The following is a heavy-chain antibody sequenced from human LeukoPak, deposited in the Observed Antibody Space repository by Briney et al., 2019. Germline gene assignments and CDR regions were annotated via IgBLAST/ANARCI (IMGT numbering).Heavy chain of an antibody. V-gene: IGHV1-8*03. CDR2: MNPNSGNT. Sequence: ASEKVSCTASGYTFTSYDINWVRQATGQGLEWMGWMNPNSGNTGYAQKLRGRVTITTNTSISTAYMAMSSVRSEDTAVYYCARSDYDILTGYYYFDYWGQGTLVTVSS. J-gene: IGHJ4*02. D-gene: IGHD3-9*01. CDR3: ARSDYDILTGYYYFDY. CDR1: GYTFTSYD.